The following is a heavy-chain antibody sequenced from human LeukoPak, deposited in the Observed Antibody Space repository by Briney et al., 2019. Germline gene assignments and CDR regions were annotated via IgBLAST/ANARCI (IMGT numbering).Heavy chain of an antibody. CDR3: ARGGDSSSWYADYFDY. Sequence: SETLSLTCTVSGGSISSYYWNWIRQPAGKGLEWIGHIYTTGSTNYNPSLKSRVTISLDKSKNQFSLRLSSVTAADTAVYYCARGGDSSSWYADYFDYWGQGILVTVSS. CDR1: GGSISSYY. D-gene: IGHD6-13*01. J-gene: IGHJ4*02. V-gene: IGHV4-4*07. CDR2: IYTTGST.